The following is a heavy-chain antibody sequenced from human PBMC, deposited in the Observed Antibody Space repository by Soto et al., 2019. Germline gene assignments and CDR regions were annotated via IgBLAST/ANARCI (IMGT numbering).Heavy chain of an antibody. CDR1: GGSISSYY. CDR3: ARVRPASQSYYDGSGYYDY. CDR2: IYYSGTT. J-gene: IGHJ4*02. V-gene: IGHV4-59*01. Sequence: SETLSLTCAVSGGSISSYYWSWIRQPPGKGLEWLGYIYYSGTTNYNPSLKSRVTISIDTSKNQFSLSLSSVTAADTAVYYCARVRPASQSYYDGSGYYDYWGQGTLVTVSS. D-gene: IGHD3-22*01.